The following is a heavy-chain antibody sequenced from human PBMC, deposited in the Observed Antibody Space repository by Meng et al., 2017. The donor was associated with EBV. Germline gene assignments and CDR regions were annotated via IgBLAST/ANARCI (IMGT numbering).Heavy chain of an antibody. CDR2: IYWDDDK. J-gene: IGHJ4*02. CDR3: AHIIAARPFDY. V-gene: IGHV2-5*02. D-gene: IGHD6-6*01. Sequence: QTTLTESCPTLVKPTQTPTLTCTFSGFSLSTRGVGLGWIRQPPGKALEWLALIYWDDDKRYSPSLKSRLTITKDTSKNQVVLTMTNMDPVDAATYYCAHIIAARPFDYWGQGTLVTVSS. CDR1: GFSLSTRGVG.